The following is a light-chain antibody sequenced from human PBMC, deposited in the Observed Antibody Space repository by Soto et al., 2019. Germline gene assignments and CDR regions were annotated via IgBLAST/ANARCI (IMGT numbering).Light chain of an antibody. CDR2: DVI. CDR1: SSDVGGYNY. J-gene: IGLJ1*01. V-gene: IGLV2-14*01. CDR3: SSYTSSSTLDV. Sequence: QSALTQPASVSGSPGQSITISCTGTSSDVGGYNYVSWYQQHPGKAPKLMIYDVINRPSGVSNRFSGSKSGNTASLTISGLQAEDEADYDCSSYTSSSTLDVFGTGTKLTVL.